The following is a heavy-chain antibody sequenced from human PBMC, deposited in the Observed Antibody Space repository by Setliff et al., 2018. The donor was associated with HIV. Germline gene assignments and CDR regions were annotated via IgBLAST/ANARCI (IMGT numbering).Heavy chain of an antibody. V-gene: IGHV7-4-1*02. Sequence: GASVKVSCKASGYTFTNYVMNWVRQAPGRGLEWMGWINTNTGNPTYAQGFTGRFVFSLDTSVSTAYLQISSLKAEDTAVYYCARDFLILPVGYDPWGQGTLVTVSS. CDR2: INTNTGNP. D-gene: IGHD3-16*01. CDR3: ARDFLILPVGYDP. CDR1: GYTFTNYV. J-gene: IGHJ5*02.